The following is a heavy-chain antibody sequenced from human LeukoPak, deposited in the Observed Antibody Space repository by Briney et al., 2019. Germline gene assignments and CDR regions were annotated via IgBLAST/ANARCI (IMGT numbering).Heavy chain of an antibody. J-gene: IGHJ6*03. V-gene: IGHV3-9*01. CDR3: AKDPYMDV. Sequence: GGSLRLSCAASGFSFADATMHWVRQVPGKGLEWVSGINWNSGTMGYADSVKGRFTVSRDNAKNSLYLQMNSLKTEDTALYYWAKDPYMDVWGKGTTVTVSS. CDR2: INWNSGTM. CDR1: GFSFADAT.